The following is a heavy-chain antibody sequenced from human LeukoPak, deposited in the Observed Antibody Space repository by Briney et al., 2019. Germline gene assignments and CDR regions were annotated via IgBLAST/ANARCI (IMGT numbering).Heavy chain of an antibody. CDR3: ARGDCSGGSCYSWDNWFDP. V-gene: IGHV1-2*04. Sequence: ASVKVSCKASGYTFTGYYMHWVRRAPGQGLEWMGWINPNSGGTNYAQKFQGWVTMTRDTSISTAYMELSRLRSDDTAVYYCARGDCSGGSCYSWDNWFDPWGQGTLVTVSS. J-gene: IGHJ5*02. CDR2: INPNSGGT. CDR1: GYTFTGYY. D-gene: IGHD2-15*01.